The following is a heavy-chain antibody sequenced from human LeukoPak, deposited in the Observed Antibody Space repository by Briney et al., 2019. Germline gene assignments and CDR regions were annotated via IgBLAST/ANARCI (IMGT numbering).Heavy chain of an antibody. Sequence: GGSLRLSCAASGFTFSSYWMSWVRQAPGKGLEWVANIKKDGSGKYYVDSVKGRFTISRDNAKNSLYLQMNSLRAEDTAVYYCARVEAVAANPFDYWGQGTLVTVSS. CDR3: ARVEAVAANPFDY. CDR2: IKKDGSGK. J-gene: IGHJ4*02. D-gene: IGHD6-19*01. V-gene: IGHV3-7*01. CDR1: GFTFSSYW.